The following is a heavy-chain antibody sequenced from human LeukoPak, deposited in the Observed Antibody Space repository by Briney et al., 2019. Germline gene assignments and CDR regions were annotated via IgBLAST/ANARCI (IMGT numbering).Heavy chain of an antibody. V-gene: IGHV3-48*04. CDR1: GFTFSAYS. Sequence: GGSLRLSCAASGFTFSAYSMNWVRQAPGKGLECVASITGSSSSKVYADSVKGRFTISRDNAKNSQYLQMNSLRAEDAAVYYCARVRYDSGWYDYWGQGALVIVSS. CDR2: ITGSSSSK. J-gene: IGHJ4*02. D-gene: IGHD6-19*01. CDR3: ARVRYDSGWYDY.